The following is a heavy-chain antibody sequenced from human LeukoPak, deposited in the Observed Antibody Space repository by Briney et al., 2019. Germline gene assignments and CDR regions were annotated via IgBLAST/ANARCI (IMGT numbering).Heavy chain of an antibody. CDR2: ISYDGSNK. CDR3: AKDRAAMGGRWVDY. CDR1: GFTFSSYG. J-gene: IGHJ4*02. Sequence: GGSLRLSCAASGFTFSSYGMHWVRQAPGKGLEWVAVISYDGSNKYYADSVKGRFTISRDNSKNTLYLQMNSLRAEDTAVYYCAKDRAAMGGRWVDYWGQGTLVTVSS. V-gene: IGHV3-30*18. D-gene: IGHD5-18*01.